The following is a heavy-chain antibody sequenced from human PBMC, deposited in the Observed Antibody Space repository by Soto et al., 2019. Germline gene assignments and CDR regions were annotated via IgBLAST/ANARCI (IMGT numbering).Heavy chain of an antibody. D-gene: IGHD4-17*01. CDR3: ARVEVTTTSDYGMNV. CDR2: INPNSGGT. Sequence: ASVKVSCKASGYTFTGYYMHWVRQAPGQGLEWMGWINPNSGGTNYAQKFQGRVTMTRDTSISTAYMELSRLRSDDTAVYYCARVEVTTTSDYGMNVWGQGTTVTVSS. J-gene: IGHJ6*02. CDR1: GYTFTGYY. V-gene: IGHV1-2*02.